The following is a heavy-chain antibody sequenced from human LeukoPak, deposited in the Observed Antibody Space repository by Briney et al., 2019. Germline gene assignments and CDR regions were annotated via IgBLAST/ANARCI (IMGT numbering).Heavy chain of an antibody. J-gene: IGHJ4*02. D-gene: IGHD6-6*01. CDR3: AKDLSSSSSLDY. Sequence: GGSLRLSCAASGFTFSSYGMHWVRQAPGKGLEWVAVISYDGSNKYYADSVKGRFTISRDNSKNTLYLQMNSLRAEDTAVYYCAKDLSSSSSLDYWGQGTPVTVSS. CDR1: GFTFSSYG. V-gene: IGHV3-30*18. CDR2: ISYDGSNK.